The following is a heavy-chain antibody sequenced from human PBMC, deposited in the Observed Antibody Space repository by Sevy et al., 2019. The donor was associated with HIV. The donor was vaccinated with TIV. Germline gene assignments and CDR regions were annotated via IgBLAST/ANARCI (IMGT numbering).Heavy chain of an antibody. J-gene: IGHJ4*02. D-gene: IGHD4-17*01. Sequence: SETLSLTCTVSGGSVSRSTYYWVWIRQPPGKGLEWIGSIYYSGSTYYNPSLKSRVTISVDTSKNQFSLKLSSVTAADTAVYYCAIHSSMTTVTMNYWGQGTLVTVSS. V-gene: IGHV4-39*01. CDR1: GGSVSRSTYY. CDR3: AIHSSMTTVTMNY. CDR2: IYYSGST.